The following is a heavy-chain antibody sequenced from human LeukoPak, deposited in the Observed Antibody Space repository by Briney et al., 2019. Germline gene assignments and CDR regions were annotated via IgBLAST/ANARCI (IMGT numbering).Heavy chain of an antibody. J-gene: IGHJ4*02. CDR2: ILGSGGST. CDR1: GFTFSNYA. Sequence: PGASLRLSCAASGFTFSNYAVSWVRQAPGKGLEWASAILGSGGSTYYADSVKGRFTVSRDNSKSTLYLQMNSLRAEDTALYYCAKWGDYDVLTGYYVPDYWGQGTLVTVSS. V-gene: IGHV3-23*01. CDR3: AKWGDYDVLTGYYVPDY. D-gene: IGHD3-9*01.